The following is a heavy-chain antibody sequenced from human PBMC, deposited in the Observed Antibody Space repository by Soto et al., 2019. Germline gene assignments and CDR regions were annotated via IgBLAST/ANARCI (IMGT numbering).Heavy chain of an antibody. Sequence: ASVKVSCKASGYTFTIYAMHWVRQAPGQRLEWMGWINAGNGNTKYSQKFQGRVTITRDTSASTAYMELSSLRSEDTAVYYCARDRDIVVVPAANRRWFDPWGQGTLVTVSS. CDR1: GYTFTIYA. CDR3: ARDRDIVVVPAANRRWFDP. J-gene: IGHJ5*02. CDR2: INAGNGNT. D-gene: IGHD2-2*01. V-gene: IGHV1-3*01.